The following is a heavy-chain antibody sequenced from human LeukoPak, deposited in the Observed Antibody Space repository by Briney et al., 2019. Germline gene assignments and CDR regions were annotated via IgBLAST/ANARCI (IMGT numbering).Heavy chain of an antibody. J-gene: IGHJ4*02. CDR3: AKDRVGTVSTFNDY. CDR2: VNGSGDST. D-gene: IGHD4-17*01. Sequence: GGSLRLSCAASGFTFSSYAMSWVRQAPGKGPEWVSSVNGSGDSTYYADSVKGRFTISRDNSKNTLYLQMNSLRAEDTAMYYCAKDRVGTVSTFNDYWGQGTLVTVSS. CDR1: GFTFSSYA. V-gene: IGHV3-23*01.